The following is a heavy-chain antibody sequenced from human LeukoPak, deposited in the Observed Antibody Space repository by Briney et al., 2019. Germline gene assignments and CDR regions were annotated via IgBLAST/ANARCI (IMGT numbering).Heavy chain of an antibody. CDR1: GFTFSSYG. V-gene: IGHV3-33*01. CDR2: IWYDGSNK. Sequence: PGRSLRLSCAASGFTFSSYGMHWVRQAPGKGLEWVAVIWYDGSNKYYADSVKGRFTISRDNSKNTLYLRMNSLRAEDTAVYYCARDSEPSITMIVVVPDYWGQGTLVTVSS. CDR3: ARDSEPSITMIVVVPDY. D-gene: IGHD3-22*01. J-gene: IGHJ4*02.